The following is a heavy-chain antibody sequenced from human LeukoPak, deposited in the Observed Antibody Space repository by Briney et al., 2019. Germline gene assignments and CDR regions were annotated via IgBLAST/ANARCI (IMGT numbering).Heavy chain of an antibody. V-gene: IGHV6-1*01. CDR3: AREMVVVVAADYFDY. J-gene: IGHJ4*02. D-gene: IGHD2-15*01. CDR1: GDSVSSNSAA. CDR2: TYYRSKWYN. Sequence: SQTLSLTCAISGDSVSSNSAAWNWIRQSPSRGLEWLGRTYYRSKWYNDYAVSVKSRITINPDTSKNQFSLQLNSVTPEDTAAYYCAREMVVVVAADYFDYWGQGTLVTVSS.